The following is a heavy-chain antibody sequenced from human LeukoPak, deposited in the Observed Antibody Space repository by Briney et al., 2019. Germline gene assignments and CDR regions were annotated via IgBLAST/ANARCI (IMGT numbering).Heavy chain of an antibody. CDR3: AREGYYDSRSYFDY. Sequence: SGGSLRLSCAASGFTVSSNYMSWVRQAPGKGLEWVSVIYSGGSTYYADSVKGRSTISRDNSKNTLYLQMNSLRAEDTAVYYCAREGYYDSRSYFDYWGQGTLVTVSS. D-gene: IGHD3-22*01. CDR1: GFTVSSNY. V-gene: IGHV3-66*01. J-gene: IGHJ4*02. CDR2: IYSGGST.